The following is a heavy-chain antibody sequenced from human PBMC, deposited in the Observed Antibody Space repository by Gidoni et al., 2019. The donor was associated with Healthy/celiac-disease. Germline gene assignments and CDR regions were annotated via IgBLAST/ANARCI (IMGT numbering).Heavy chain of an antibody. D-gene: IGHD3-16*02. J-gene: IGHJ4*02. V-gene: IGHV3-7*01. CDR1: GFTFSSYW. Sequence: EVQLVESGGGLVQPGGSLRPSYAASGFTFSSYWLSWVRQAPGKGVEWGANIKQDGNGKYYVDSVKGRFTISRDNAKNSLYLQMNRLRAEETAVYYCAREFRSWRDYVWGSYRYGGADFDYWGQGTLVTVSS. CDR3: AREFRSWRDYVWGSYRYGGADFDY. CDR2: IKQDGNGK.